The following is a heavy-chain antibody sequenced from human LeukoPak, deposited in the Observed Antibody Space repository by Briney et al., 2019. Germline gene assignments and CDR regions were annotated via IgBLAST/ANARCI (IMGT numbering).Heavy chain of an antibody. CDR3: AKYTERAFDI. CDR2: IKEDGSEK. CDR1: GFTFSSSW. Sequence: GGSLRLSCAASGFTFSSSWMKWVRQAPGKGLESVAVIKEDGSEKHYVDSAKGRFTISRDNSKNTLYLQMNSLRAEDTAVYYCAKYTERAFDIWGQGTMVTVSS. J-gene: IGHJ3*02. V-gene: IGHV3-7*05. D-gene: IGHD2-2*02.